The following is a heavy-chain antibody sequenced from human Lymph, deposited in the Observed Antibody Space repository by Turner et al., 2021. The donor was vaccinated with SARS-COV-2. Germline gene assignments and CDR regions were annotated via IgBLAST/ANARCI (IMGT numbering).Heavy chain of an antibody. CDR1: DFTFSSYG. Sequence: VRVVESGGGVVRPGRALRLSSAASDFTFSSYGMDWVRQAPGKGLGWVAVISYDGSNRHYADSVKGRFTIARDNSKNTRYLQMNSLRAEDTAVYYCARDFPPQDGYNPAGGFDIWGQGTMVTVSS. J-gene: IGHJ3*02. CDR2: ISYDGSNR. D-gene: IGHD5-12*01. V-gene: IGHV3-30-3*01. CDR3: ARDFPPQDGYNPAGGFDI.